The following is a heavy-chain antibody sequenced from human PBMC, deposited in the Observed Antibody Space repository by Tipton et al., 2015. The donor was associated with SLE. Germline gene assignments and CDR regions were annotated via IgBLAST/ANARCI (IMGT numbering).Heavy chain of an antibody. Sequence: TLSLTCTVSGGSISETSYYWGWIRQPPGKGLEWIGSIYNRGSTYYNPSLERRVTISIETSKNQFSLKLSSVTAADTAVYFCARRLSYWPNWFDPWGQGTLVTVSS. D-gene: IGHD3-10*01. J-gene: IGHJ5*02. CDR1: GGSISETSYY. CDR2: IYNRGST. CDR3: ARRLSYWPNWFDP. V-gene: IGHV4-39*07.